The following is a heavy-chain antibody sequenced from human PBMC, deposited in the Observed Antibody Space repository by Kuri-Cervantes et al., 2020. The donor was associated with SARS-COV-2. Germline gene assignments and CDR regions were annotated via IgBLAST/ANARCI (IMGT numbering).Heavy chain of an antibody. V-gene: IGHV3-43*01. J-gene: IGHJ4*02. D-gene: IGHD1-1*01. Sequence: GESLKISCAASGFTFDDYTMHWVRQAPGKGLEWVSLISWDGGSTYYADSVKGRFTISRDNAKNSLYLQMSSLRAEDTAVYYCTTLIDYWGQGALVTVSS. CDR2: ISWDGGST. CDR3: TTLIDY. CDR1: GFTFDDYT.